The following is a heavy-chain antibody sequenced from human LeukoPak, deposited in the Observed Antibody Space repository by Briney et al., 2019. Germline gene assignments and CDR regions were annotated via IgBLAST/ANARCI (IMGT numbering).Heavy chain of an antibody. D-gene: IGHD1-26*01. CDR1: GGSINSASYY. J-gene: IGHJ6*03. Sequence: PSETLSLTCTVSGGSINSASYYWNWIRQHPGKGLEWIGYIYYSGSTYYNPSLKSRVSISVDTSKTQISLKLSSVTAADTAVYYCARAMGGYYYYYYMDVWGKGTTVTVSS. CDR3: ARAMGGYYYYYYMDV. CDR2: IYYSGST. V-gene: IGHV4-31*03.